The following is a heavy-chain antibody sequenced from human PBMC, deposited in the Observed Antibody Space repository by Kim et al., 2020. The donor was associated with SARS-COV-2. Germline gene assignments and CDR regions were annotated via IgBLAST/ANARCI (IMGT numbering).Heavy chain of an antibody. J-gene: IGHJ6*03. Sequence: SETLSLTCTVSGGSISSGGYYWSWIRQHPGKGLEWIGYIYYSGSTYYNPSLKSRVTISVDTSKNQFSLKLSSVTAADTAVYYCARASVVTPSPYYYYYMDVWGKGTTVTVSS. CDR1: GGSISSGGYY. CDR2: IYYSGST. V-gene: IGHV4-31*03. D-gene: IGHD2-15*01. CDR3: ARASVVTPSPYYYYYMDV.